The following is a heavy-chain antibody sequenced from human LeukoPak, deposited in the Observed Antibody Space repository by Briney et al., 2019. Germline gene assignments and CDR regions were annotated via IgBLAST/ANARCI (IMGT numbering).Heavy chain of an antibody. Sequence: GGSLRLSCAASGFTFSSYAMNWVRQAPGKGREWVAYISSSSSTVYYADSVKGRLTISRDNAEKSLYVQMNSLRDEDTAVYYCARENDYGDPPPFDYWGQGTLVTVSS. J-gene: IGHJ4*02. V-gene: IGHV3-48*02. D-gene: IGHD4-17*01. CDR3: ARENDYGDPPPFDY. CDR2: ISSSSSTV. CDR1: GFTFSSYA.